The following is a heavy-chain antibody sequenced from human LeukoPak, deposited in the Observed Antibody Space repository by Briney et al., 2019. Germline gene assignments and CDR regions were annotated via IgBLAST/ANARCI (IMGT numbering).Heavy chain of an antibody. CDR3: AREVMDNLRFDY. V-gene: IGHV1-46*01. J-gene: IGHJ4*02. CDR1: GGTFSSYA. Sequence: ASVKVSCKASGGTFSSYAISWVRQAPGQGLEWMGIINPSGGDTSYAQKFQGRLTMTRDTPTNTVYMELTSLRSEDTAVYYCAREVMDNLRFDYWGQGTLVTVSS. D-gene: IGHD1-14*01. CDR2: INPSGGDT.